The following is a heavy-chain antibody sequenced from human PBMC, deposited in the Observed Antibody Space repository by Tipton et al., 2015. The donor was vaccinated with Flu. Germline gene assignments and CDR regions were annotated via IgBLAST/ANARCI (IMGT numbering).Heavy chain of an antibody. CDR3: ASDPGSSPYYYSGMDV. V-gene: IGHV3-21*01. CDR2: ISSSSSYI. D-gene: IGHD1-26*01. Sequence: SLRLSCAASGFTFSSYSMNWVRQAPGKGLEWVSSISSSSSYIYYADSVKGRFTISRDNAKNSLYLQMNSLRAEDTAVYYCASDPGSSPYYYSGMDVWGQGTTVPVSS. J-gene: IGHJ6*02. CDR1: GFTFSSYS.